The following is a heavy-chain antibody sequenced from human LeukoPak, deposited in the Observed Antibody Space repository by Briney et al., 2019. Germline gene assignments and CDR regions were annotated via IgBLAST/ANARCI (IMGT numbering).Heavy chain of an antibody. J-gene: IGHJ4*02. CDR1: GYTFVTFA. V-gene: IGHV7-4-1*02. CDR2: INTNTGNP. D-gene: IGHD3-10*01. CDR3: VRDSVPWG. Sequence: ASVKVSCKASGYTFVTFAMNWVRQAPGHGLEWMGWINTNTGNPTYAQGFTGRFIFSLDTSVSTAYLQISSLKAEDTAVYYCVRDSVPWGWGQGTLVTVSS.